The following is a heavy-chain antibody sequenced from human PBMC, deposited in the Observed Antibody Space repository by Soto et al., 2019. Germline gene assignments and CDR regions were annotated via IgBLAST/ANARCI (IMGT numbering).Heavy chain of an antibody. CDR1: GFTVSSNY. V-gene: IGHV3-66*01. J-gene: IGHJ5*02. Sequence: EVQLVESGGGLVQPGGSLRLSCAASGFTVSSNYMSWVRQAPGKGLEWVSVIYSGGSTYYADSVKGRFTISRDNSKNTLYLQMNSLRAEDTAVYYCSRSLWFGETWFDPWGQGTLVTVSS. D-gene: IGHD3-10*01. CDR3: SRSLWFGETWFDP. CDR2: IYSGGST.